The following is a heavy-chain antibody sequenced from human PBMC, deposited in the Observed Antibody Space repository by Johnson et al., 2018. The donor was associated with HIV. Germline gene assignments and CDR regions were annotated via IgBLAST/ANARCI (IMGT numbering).Heavy chain of an antibody. V-gene: IGHV3-74*02. CDR1: GFTFSSYW. J-gene: IGHJ3*02. CDR2: INSDGSST. Sequence: VQLVESGGGLVQPGGSLRLSCAASGFTFSSYWMHWVRQAPGKGLVWVSRINSDGSSTNYADSVKGRFTISRDNAKNSLYLQMNSLRAEDTAVYYCVKDSFFYDSAFDIWGQGTMVTVSS. D-gene: IGHD3-22*01. CDR3: VKDSFFYDSAFDI.